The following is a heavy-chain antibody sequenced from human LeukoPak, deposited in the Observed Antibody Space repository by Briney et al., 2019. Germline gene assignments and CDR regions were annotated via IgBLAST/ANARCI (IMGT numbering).Heavy chain of an antibody. CDR2: INPNSGGT. Sequence: GASVKVSCKASGYTFTGYYMHWVRQAPGQGLEWMGSINPNSGGTNYAQKFQGRVTMTRDTSISTAYMELSRLRSDDTAVYYCARDGGCCSSTSCYRLLPNNWFDPWGQGTLVTVSS. D-gene: IGHD2-2*01. CDR3: ARDGGCCSSTSCYRLLPNNWFDP. CDR1: GYTFTGYY. J-gene: IGHJ5*02. V-gene: IGHV1-2*02.